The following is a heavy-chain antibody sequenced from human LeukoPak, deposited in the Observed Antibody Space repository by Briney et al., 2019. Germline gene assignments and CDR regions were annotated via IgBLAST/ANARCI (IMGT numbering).Heavy chain of an antibody. CDR1: GFTFSSYW. D-gene: IGHD6-19*01. V-gene: IGHV3-7*01. J-gene: IGHJ4*02. CDR2: IKEDGSEK. Sequence: GGSLRLSCAASGFTFSSYWMTWFRQAPGKGLEWVAHIKEDGSEKYYVDSVRGRFTISRDNAKNSLYLQMNSLRAEDTAVYYCARDPLEAVADHFDYWGQGTLVTVSS. CDR3: ARDPLEAVADHFDY.